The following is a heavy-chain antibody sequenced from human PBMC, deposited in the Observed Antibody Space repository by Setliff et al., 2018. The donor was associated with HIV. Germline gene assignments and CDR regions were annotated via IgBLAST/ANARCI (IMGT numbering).Heavy chain of an antibody. CDR1: GDSISRSGTY. V-gene: IGHV4-31*03. D-gene: IGHD5-18*01. CDR3: ARTRGYTYGYIDS. CDR2: IHFSGGS. Sequence: SETLSLTCSVSGDSISRSGTYWNRIRQHPDKGLEWIGYIHFSGGSYYHPSLESRVSMSVDTSKNQFSLKLNSVTAADTAVYYCARTRGYTYGYIDSWAQGTLVTVSS. J-gene: IGHJ4*02.